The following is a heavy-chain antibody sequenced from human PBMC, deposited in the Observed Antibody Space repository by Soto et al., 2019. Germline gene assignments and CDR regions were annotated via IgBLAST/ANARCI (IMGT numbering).Heavy chain of an antibody. D-gene: IGHD6-19*01. CDR1: GYTFTSYA. CDR2: INAGNGHT. J-gene: IGHJ4*02. CDR3: ARAVAVAADFDY. Sequence: ASVKVSCKASGYTFTSYAMHWVRQAPGQRLEWMGWINAGNGHTKYSQKFQGRVTITRDTSASTAYMELSSLRSEDTAVYYCARAVAVAADFDYWGQGTLVTVSS. V-gene: IGHV1-3*01.